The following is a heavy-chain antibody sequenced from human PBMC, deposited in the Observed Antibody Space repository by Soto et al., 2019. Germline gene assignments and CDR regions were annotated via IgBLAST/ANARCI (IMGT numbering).Heavy chain of an antibody. J-gene: IGHJ4*02. D-gene: IGHD5-18*01. CDR3: ARGRGHGYSYGWFDY. V-gene: IGHV1-69*01. Sequence: QVQLVQSGAEVKKPGSSVKVSCKASGGTFSSYAISWVRQAPGQGLEWMGGIIPIFGTANYAQKFQGRVTITADESTSTVYRELSRLSSEDTALYYCARGRGHGYSYGWFDYWGQGTLVTVSS. CDR1: GGTFSSYA. CDR2: IIPIFGTA.